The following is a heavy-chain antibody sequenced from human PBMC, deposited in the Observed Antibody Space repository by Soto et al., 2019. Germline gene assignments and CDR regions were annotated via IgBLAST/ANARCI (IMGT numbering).Heavy chain of an antibody. CDR2: IDPSDSQT. CDR3: ARQIYDSDTGPNFQYYFDS. D-gene: IGHD3-22*01. V-gene: IGHV5-10-1*01. J-gene: IGHJ4*02. CDR1: GYSFAGYW. Sequence: GESLKISCKGSGYSFAGYWITWVRQKPGKGLEWMGRIDPSDSQTYYSTSFRGHVTISVTKSITTVFLQWSSLRASDTAMYYCARQIYDSDTGPNFQYYFDSWGQGTPVTVSS.